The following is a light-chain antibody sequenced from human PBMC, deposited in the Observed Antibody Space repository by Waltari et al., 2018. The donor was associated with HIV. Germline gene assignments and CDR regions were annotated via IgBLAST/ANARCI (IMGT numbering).Light chain of an antibody. CDR3: CSYAGSESSEV. Sequence: QSALTQPASVSGSPGQSITIPCTGTSSNIGANNYVSWYQQHPGKAPTLIIYDVTKRPSGVSNRFSGSKSGNTASLTISGLQAEDEADYHCCSYAGSESSEVFGGGTKLTVL. CDR1: SSNIGANNY. CDR2: DVT. V-gene: IGLV2-23*02. J-gene: IGLJ2*01.